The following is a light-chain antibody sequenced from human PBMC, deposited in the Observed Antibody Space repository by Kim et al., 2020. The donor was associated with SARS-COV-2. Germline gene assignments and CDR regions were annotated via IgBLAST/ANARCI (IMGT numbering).Light chain of an antibody. CDR3: QQYNSYLLT. CDR1: QSISSW. V-gene: IGKV1-5*03. CDR2: KAS. J-gene: IGKJ4*01. Sequence: DIQMTQSPSTLSASVGDRVTITCRASQSISSWLAWYQQKPGKAPKLLIYKASSLESGVPSRFSGSRSGTEFTLTISSLQPDDFATYYCQQYNSYLLTFGGGTKVDIK.